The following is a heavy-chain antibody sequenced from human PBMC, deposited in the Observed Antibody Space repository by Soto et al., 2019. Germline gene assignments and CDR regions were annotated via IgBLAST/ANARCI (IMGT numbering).Heavy chain of an antibody. CDR3: ARGRYSSGWYVGYYYYGMDV. CDR2: INPNSGGT. J-gene: IGHJ6*02. Sequence: QVQLVQSGAEVKKPGASVKVSCKASGYTFTGYYMHWVRQAPGQGLEWMGWINPNSGGTNYAKKFQGWVTMTRDTSISTAYMELSRLRSDDTAVYYCARGRYSSGWYVGYYYYGMDVWGQGTTVTVSS. D-gene: IGHD6-19*01. V-gene: IGHV1-2*04. CDR1: GYTFTGYY.